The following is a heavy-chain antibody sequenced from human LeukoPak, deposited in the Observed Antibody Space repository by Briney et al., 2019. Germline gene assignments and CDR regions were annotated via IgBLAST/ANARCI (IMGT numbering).Heavy chain of an antibody. Sequence: SETLSLTCTVSGGSISSYYWSWIRQPPGKGLEWTGYIYYSGSTNYNPSLKSRVTISVDTSKNQFSLKLSSVTAADTAVYYCARGRYYGSGSYKGENFDYWGQGTLVTVSS. V-gene: IGHV4-59*08. CDR2: IYYSGST. CDR1: GGSISSYY. J-gene: IGHJ4*02. CDR3: ARGRYYGSGSYKGENFDY. D-gene: IGHD3-10*01.